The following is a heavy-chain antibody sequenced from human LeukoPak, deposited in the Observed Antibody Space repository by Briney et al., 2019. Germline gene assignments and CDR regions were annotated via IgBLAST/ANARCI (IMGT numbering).Heavy chain of an antibody. V-gene: IGHV4-38-2*02. Sequence: SETLSLTCTVSGYSIRSGYYWGWIRQPPGKGLEWIGSIYHNGSTYYNPSLKSRVTMSVDTSKNQFSLKLRSVTAADTAVFYCARHRCSGGSCYPMNWFDPWGQGTLVTVSS. J-gene: IGHJ5*02. CDR2: IYHNGST. D-gene: IGHD2-15*01. CDR3: ARHRCSGGSCYPMNWFDP. CDR1: GYSIRSGYY.